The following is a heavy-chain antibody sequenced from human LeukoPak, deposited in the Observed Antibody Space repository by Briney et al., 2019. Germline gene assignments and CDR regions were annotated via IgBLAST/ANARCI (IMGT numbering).Heavy chain of an antibody. CDR1: GGSISSYY. D-gene: IGHD2-15*01. J-gene: IGHJ1*01. V-gene: IGHV4-59*01. CDR3: AREDYCSGGRCYSGYFQH. Sequence: ETLSLTCTVSGGSISSYYWIWIRQPPGKGLEWIGYIYYSGTTNYNPSLKSRVTISVDTSKNQFSLKLSSVTAADTAVYYCAREDYCSGGRCYSGYFQHWGQGTLVTVSS. CDR2: IYYSGTT.